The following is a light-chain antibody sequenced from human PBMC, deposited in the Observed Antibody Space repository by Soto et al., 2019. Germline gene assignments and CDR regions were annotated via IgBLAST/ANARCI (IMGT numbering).Light chain of an antibody. CDR2: EVV. Sequence: QSALTQPPSASGSPGQSVTISCTGTKNDIGVYDFVSWYQHHPGKAPRLIIYEVVQRPSGVPDRFSGSKSGNTASLTISGLQAEDEADYYCVSYTTSASYVFGTGTKLTVL. CDR3: VSYTTSASYV. V-gene: IGLV2-8*01. CDR1: KNDIGVYDF. J-gene: IGLJ1*01.